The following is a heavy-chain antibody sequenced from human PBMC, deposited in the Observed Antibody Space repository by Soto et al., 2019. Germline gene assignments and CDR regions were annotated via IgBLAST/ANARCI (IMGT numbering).Heavy chain of an antibody. V-gene: IGHV3-23*01. J-gene: IGHJ4*02. CDR1: GFTFSSYA. Sequence: PXESLILSCAASGFTFSSYAMNGVRQAPGKGLEWVSVISGSGASTYYADSVKGRFTISRDNSKNTLHLQMNSLRAEDTAVYYCAKEYDSSGYYYAANFDYWGQGTLVTVS. CDR3: AKEYDSSGYYYAANFDY. D-gene: IGHD3-22*01. CDR2: ISGSGAST.